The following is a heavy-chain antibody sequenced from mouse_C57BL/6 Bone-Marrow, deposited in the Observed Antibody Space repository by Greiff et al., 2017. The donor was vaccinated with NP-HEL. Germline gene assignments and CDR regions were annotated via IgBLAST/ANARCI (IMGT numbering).Heavy chain of an antibody. CDR3: TTGGYYYGSTYYAMDY. Sequence: VQLQQSGAELVRPGASVKLSCTASGFNIKDDYMHWVKQRHEQGLEWIGWIDPENGDTEYASKFQGKATITADTSSNTAYLQLSSLTSEDTAVYYCTTGGYYYGSTYYAMDYWGQGTSVTVSS. CDR2: IDPENGDT. CDR1: GFNIKDDY. D-gene: IGHD1-1*01. J-gene: IGHJ4*01. V-gene: IGHV14-4*01.